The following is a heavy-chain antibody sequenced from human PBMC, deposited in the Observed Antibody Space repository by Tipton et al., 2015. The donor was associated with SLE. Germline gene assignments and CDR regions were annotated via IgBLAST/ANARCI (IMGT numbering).Heavy chain of an antibody. V-gene: IGHV3-30*19. D-gene: IGHD3-10*01. CDR1: GFTFSSYG. Sequence: SLRLSCAASGFTFSSYGMPWVRQAPGKGLEWVAVISYDGSNKYYADSVKGRFTISRDNSKNTLYLQMNSLRAEDTAVYYCARGGVRGVTAFDIWGQGTMVTVSS. CDR2: ISYDGSNK. J-gene: IGHJ3*02. CDR3: ARGGVRGVTAFDI.